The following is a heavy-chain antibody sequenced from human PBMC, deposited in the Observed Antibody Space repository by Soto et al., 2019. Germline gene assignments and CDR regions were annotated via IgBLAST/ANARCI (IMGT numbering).Heavy chain of an antibody. CDR1: GFTFDDYA. CDR2: ISSNSGSV. CDR3: AKGQRYCTSASCYFFPHVDDP. D-gene: IGHD2-2*01. V-gene: IGHV3-9*01. J-gene: IGHJ5*02. Sequence: EVQLVESGGGMVQPGRSLRLSCAASGFTFDDYAMHWVRQGPGKSLEWVSGISSNSGSVGYADSVQGRFIISRDNAQNSLYRQMNSLRPEDTAWYYCAKGQRYCTSASCYFFPHVDDPWGRGTPVTVSS.